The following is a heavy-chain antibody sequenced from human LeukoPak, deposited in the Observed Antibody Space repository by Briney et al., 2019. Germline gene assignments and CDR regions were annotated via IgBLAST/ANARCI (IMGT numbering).Heavy chain of an antibody. D-gene: IGHD3-10*01. V-gene: IGHV1-69*06. Sequence: GASVKVSCKASGCTFSSYAISWVRQAPGQGLEWMGGIIPIFGTANYAQKFQGRVTITADKSTSTAYMELSSLRSEDTAVYYCATPSGGSGSYSLLYYYYYSMDVWGKGTTVTVSS. J-gene: IGHJ6*03. CDR1: GCTFSSYA. CDR3: ATPSGGSGSYSLLYYYYYSMDV. CDR2: IIPIFGTA.